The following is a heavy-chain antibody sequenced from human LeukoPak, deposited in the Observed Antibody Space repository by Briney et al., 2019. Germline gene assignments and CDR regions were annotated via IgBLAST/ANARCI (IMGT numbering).Heavy chain of an antibody. V-gene: IGHV3-23*01. CDR1: GFTFSSYA. CDR2: ISGSGGST. D-gene: IGHD3-22*01. CDR3: AKDVGYYDSSGYADY. Sequence: PGGSLRLSCAASGFTFSSYAMSWVRLAPGKGLEWVSAISGSGGSTYYADSVKGRFTISRDNSKNTLYLQMNSLRAEDTAVYYCAKDVGYYDSSGYADYWGQGTLVTVSS. J-gene: IGHJ4*02.